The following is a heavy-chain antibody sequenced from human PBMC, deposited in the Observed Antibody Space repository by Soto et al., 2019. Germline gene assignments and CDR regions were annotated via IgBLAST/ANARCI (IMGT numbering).Heavy chain of an antibody. V-gene: IGHV4-30-4*01. CDR2: ISNSGSS. CDR3: ARVGTIFGIVSNNWFDP. D-gene: IGHD3-3*01. J-gene: IGHJ5*02. CDR1: GGSIINGDYY. Sequence: SETLSLTCTVSGGSIINGDYYWSWIRQSPGKGLEWIGYISNSGSSYYNPSLKGRLTTSLDTSKNQLSLHLSSVTAADTAVYYCARVGTIFGIVSNNWFDPWGQGILVTVSS.